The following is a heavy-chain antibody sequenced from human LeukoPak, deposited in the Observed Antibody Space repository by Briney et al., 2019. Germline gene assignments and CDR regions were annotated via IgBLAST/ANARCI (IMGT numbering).Heavy chain of an antibody. D-gene: IGHD3-10*01. J-gene: IGHJ3*02. Sequence: GGSLRLSCAASGFTFSSYGMHWVRQAPGKGLEWVAVISYDGSNKYYADSVKGRFTISRDNSKNTLYLQMNSLRAEDTAVYYCAKDLSEELRFLGAFDIWGQGTMVTVSS. CDR2: ISYDGSNK. V-gene: IGHV3-30*18. CDR1: GFTFSSYG. CDR3: AKDLSEELRFLGAFDI.